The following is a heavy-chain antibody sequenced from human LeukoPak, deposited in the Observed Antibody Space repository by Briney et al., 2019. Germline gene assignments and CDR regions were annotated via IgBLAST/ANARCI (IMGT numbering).Heavy chain of an antibody. V-gene: IGHV4-4*07. CDR3: ARDSGYSGYDYTAVAGTWWFDP. CDR2: IYTSGST. CDR1: GGSISSYY. Sequence: PSETLSLTCTVSGGSISSYYWSWIRQPAGRGLEWIGRIYTSGSTNYNPSLKSRVTMSVDTSKNQFSLKLSSVTAADTAVYYCARDSGYSGYDYTAVAGTWWFDPWGQGTLVTVSS. D-gene: IGHD5-12*01. J-gene: IGHJ5*02.